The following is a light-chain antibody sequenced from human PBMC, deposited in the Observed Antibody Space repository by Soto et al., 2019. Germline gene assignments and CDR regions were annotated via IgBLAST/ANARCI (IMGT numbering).Light chain of an antibody. Sequence: QSVLTQQPSASGTPGQRVPISCSGSTSNIGSNPVNWYQQLPGTAPKLVIYNSNQRPSGVPDRFSGSKFGTSASLAISGLQSEDETDYYCAAWDDRLNGPVFGGGTKLTVL. CDR1: TSNIGSNP. CDR2: NSN. J-gene: IGLJ2*01. V-gene: IGLV1-44*01. CDR3: AAWDDRLNGPV.